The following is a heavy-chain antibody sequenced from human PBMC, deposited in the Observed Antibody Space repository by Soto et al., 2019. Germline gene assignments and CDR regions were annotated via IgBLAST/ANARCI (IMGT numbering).Heavy chain of an antibody. CDR3: AHSNYDCYFDY. J-gene: IGHJ4*02. V-gene: IGHV2-5*02. Sequence: QITLKESGPTLVKPTQTLTLTCTFSGFSLSTSGVGVGWIRQPPGKPLEWLALIYWDDDKRNSPSLKSRLTTTKDTAKNHVVITMNNVDPVDTATHYWAHSNYDCYFDYSGQGTLVTVSS. CDR1: GFSLSTSGVG. CDR2: IYWDDDK. D-gene: IGHD3-9*01.